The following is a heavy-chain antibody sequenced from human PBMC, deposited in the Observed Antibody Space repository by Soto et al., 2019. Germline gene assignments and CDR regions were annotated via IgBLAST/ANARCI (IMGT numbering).Heavy chain of an antibody. V-gene: IGHV4-59*01. J-gene: IGHJ4*02. CDR1: VGSISSNY. CDR3: ARRYGTTFDY. Sequence: SETLSLTCIISVGSISSNYWSWLRQSPGRGLEWVGYVFHTGITXXXPSLKSRVXISLHISNDYVXLTFTXVTSAHPAVYYCARRYGTTFDYWRQGTLVTVSS. D-gene: IGHD1-7*01. CDR2: VFHTGIT.